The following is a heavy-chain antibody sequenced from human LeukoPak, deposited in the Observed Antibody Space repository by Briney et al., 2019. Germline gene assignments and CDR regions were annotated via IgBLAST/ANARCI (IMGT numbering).Heavy chain of an antibody. Sequence: SETLSPTCTVSGGSISSYYWSWIRQPPGKGLEWIGYIYYSGSTNYNPSLKSRVTISVDTSKNQFSLKLSSVTAADTAVYYCARVRYCSSTSCYKAYWYFDLWGRGTLVTVS. D-gene: IGHD2-2*02. CDR3: ARVRYCSSTSCYKAYWYFDL. J-gene: IGHJ2*01. V-gene: IGHV4-59*01. CDR2: IYYSGST. CDR1: GGSISSYY.